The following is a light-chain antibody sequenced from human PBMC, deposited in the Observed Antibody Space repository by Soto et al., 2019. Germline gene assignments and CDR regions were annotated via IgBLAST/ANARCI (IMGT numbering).Light chain of an antibody. V-gene: IGKV1-5*03. CDR3: QHYNSYSEA. CDR2: KAS. CDR1: QSIGDA. Sequence: DIQMTQSPSTLPASVGYRFTVTCRASQSIGDALAWYQQKPGKAPKLLIYKASTLKSGVPSRFSGSGSGTEFTLTISSLQPDDFATYYCQHYNSYSEAFGQGTTVDIK. J-gene: IGKJ1*01.